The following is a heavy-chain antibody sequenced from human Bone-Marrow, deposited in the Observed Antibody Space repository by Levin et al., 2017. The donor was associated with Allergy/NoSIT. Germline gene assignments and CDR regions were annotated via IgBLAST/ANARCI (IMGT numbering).Heavy chain of an antibody. J-gene: IGHJ4*02. CDR3: ARRVKWFGELQETDY. D-gene: IGHD3-10*01. Sequence: SETLSLTCTVSGGSISSSSYYWGWIRQPPGKGLEWIGSIYYSGSTYYNPSLKSRVTISVDTSKNQFSLKLSSVTAADTAVYYCARRVKWFGELQETDYWGQGTLVTVSS. V-gene: IGHV4-39*01. CDR1: GGSISSSSYY. CDR2: IYYSGST.